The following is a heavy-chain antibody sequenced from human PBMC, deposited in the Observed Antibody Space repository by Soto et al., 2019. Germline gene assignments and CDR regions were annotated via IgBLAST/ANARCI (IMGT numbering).Heavy chain of an antibody. V-gene: IGHV3-30*18. D-gene: IGHD6-13*01. CDR1: GFTFSSYG. CDR3: AKDRRQQLVPDYYYGMDV. CDR2: ISYDGSNK. Sequence: QVQLVESGGGVVQPGRSLRLSCAASGFTFSSYGMHWVRQAPGKGLEWVAVISYDGSNKYYADSVKGRFTISRDNSKNTLYLQMNSLRAEDTPVYYCAKDRRQQLVPDYYYGMDVWGQGTTVTVSS. J-gene: IGHJ6*02.